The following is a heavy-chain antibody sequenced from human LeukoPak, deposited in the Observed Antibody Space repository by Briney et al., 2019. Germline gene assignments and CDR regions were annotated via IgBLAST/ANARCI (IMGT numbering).Heavy chain of an antibody. J-gene: IGHJ4*02. D-gene: IGHD6-13*01. V-gene: IGHV1-18*01. CDR1: GYTFTSYG. CDR2: ISAYNGNT. CDR3: ARDVGYSSSWYNRGVDY. Sequence: GASVKVSCKASGYTFTSYGISWVRQAPGQGLEWMGWISAYNGNTNYAQKLQGRVTMTTDTSTSTAYMELRSLRSDDTAVYYCARDVGYSSSWYNRGVDYWGQGTLVTVSS.